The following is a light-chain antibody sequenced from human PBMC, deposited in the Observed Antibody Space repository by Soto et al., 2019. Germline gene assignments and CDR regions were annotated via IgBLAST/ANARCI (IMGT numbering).Light chain of an antibody. J-gene: IGLJ1*01. V-gene: IGLV2-23*01. CDR3: CLYVGATTYV. CDR2: EGH. Sequence: SVLAQPASVSGSPGQSITISCTGASGYVGTYSLVSWYQQHPGKAPKVVIYEGHKRPSGVPDRFSGSTSVNTASLTISWLQTDDEADYCCCLYVGATTYVFGTGTKVTV. CDR1: SGYVGTYSL.